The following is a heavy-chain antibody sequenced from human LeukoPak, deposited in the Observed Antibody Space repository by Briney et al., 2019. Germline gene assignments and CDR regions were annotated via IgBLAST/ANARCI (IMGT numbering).Heavy chain of an antibody. CDR2: IIPISGTA. J-gene: IGHJ3*02. V-gene: IGHV1-69*01. Sequence: ASVKVSCKASGGTFSSYAISWVRQAPGQGLEWMGGIIPISGTANYAQKFQGRVTITADESTSTAYMELSSLRSEDTAVYYCARGLTYYYGSGSYIVDAFDIWGQGTMVTVSS. CDR3: ARGLTYYYGSGSYIVDAFDI. D-gene: IGHD3-10*01. CDR1: GGTFSSYA.